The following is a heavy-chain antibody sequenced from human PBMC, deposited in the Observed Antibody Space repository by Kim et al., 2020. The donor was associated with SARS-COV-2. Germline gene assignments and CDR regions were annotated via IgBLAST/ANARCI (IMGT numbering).Heavy chain of an antibody. V-gene: IGHV3-30*01. J-gene: IGHJ3*02. Sequence: AESVKDPFTFSRDTSRKTLYLQMNSLRAEDTSVYYCARSDHKRGADAFNIWGQGTMLTVSS. CDR3: ARSDHKRGADAFNI.